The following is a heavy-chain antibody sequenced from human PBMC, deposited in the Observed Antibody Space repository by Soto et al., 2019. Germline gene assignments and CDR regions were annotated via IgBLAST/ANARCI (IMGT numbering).Heavy chain of an antibody. CDR1: GYSISSSNW. V-gene: IGHV4-28*01. CDR2: IYYSGST. Sequence: SETLSLTCAVSGYSISSSNWWGWIRQPPGKGLEWIGYIYYSGSTYYNASLKSRVTISVDTSKNQFSLKLSSVTAVDTAVYYCARTLQDYGMDVWGQGTTVT. CDR3: ARTLQDYGMDV. J-gene: IGHJ6*02.